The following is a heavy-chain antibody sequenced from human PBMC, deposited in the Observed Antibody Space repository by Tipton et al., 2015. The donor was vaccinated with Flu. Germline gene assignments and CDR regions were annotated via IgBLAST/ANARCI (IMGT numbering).Heavy chain of an antibody. J-gene: IGHJ4*02. D-gene: IGHD6-19*01. CDR2: INHSGST. V-gene: IGHV4-34*01. CDR3: ARGRAVAGVDY. Sequence: TLSLTCAVYGGSFSGYYWSWIRQPPGKGLEWIGEINHSGSTNYNPSLKSRVTISVDTSKNQFSLKLSSVTAADTAVYYCARGRAVAGVDYWGQGTLVTVSS. CDR1: GGSFSGYY.